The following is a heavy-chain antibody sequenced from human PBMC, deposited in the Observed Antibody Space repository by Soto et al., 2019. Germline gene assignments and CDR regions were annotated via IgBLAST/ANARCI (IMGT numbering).Heavy chain of an antibody. D-gene: IGHD3-10*01. CDR3: AHSRNLITEDAQVGDFDY. V-gene: IGHV2-5*02. CDR1: GFSLTTDGVG. Sequence: QITLKESGPTLVTPTQTLTLTCSFSGFSLTTDGVGVGWVRQPPGEALEWLALIYWDDDERHSPSLKTRLTITKDPSKNQVVLIMTNMDPVDTATYYCAHSRNLITEDAQVGDFDYWGQGTLVTVSS. J-gene: IGHJ4*02. CDR2: IYWDDDE.